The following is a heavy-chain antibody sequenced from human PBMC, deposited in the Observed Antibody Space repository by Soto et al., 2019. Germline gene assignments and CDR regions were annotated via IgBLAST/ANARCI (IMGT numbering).Heavy chain of an antibody. CDR2: INQDGSEE. Sequence: GGSLRLSCAASGFTFSSYWMDWVRQAPGKGLEWVANINQDGSEEHYIDSVKGRFTISRDNAKNSLYLQMSRLTAEDSALYYCSTSLDYWGQGTLVTVSS. CDR1: GFTFSSYW. J-gene: IGHJ4*02. CDR3: STSLDY. V-gene: IGHV3-7*01.